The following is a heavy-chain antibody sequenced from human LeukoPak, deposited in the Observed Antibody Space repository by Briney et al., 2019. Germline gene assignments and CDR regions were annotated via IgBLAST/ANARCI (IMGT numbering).Heavy chain of an antibody. CDR1: GFTFSSYW. V-gene: IGHV3-66*01. J-gene: IGHJ4*02. D-gene: IGHD2-15*01. CDR2: IYSGGST. Sequence: GGSLRLSCAASGFTFSSYWMSWVRQAPGKGLEWVSVIYSGGSTYYADSVKDRFSISRDNPKNTLYLQMISLRAEDTAVYYCAREGTPSGGYFDYWGQGTLVTVSS. CDR3: AREGTPSGGYFDY.